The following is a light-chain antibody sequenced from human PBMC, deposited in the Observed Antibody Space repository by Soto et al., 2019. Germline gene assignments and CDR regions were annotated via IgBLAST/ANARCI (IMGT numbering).Light chain of an antibody. V-gene: IGKV3D-20*02. Sequence: EFVLTQSPGTLSLSPGERATLSCRASQSVSNRYFAWYQQKPGQAPRLLIYRVSTRATGIPARFSGSGSGTDFTLTISSLEPEDFAVYYCQQRSNWPPITFGQGTRLKIK. CDR1: QSVSNRY. CDR2: RVS. J-gene: IGKJ5*01. CDR3: QQRSNWPPIT.